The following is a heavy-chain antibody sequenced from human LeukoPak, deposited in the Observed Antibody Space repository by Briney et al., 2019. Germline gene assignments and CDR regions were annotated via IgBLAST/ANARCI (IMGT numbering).Heavy chain of an antibody. CDR3: ARVGDSSGYYYANYDYYYMDV. CDR2: INPSGGST. J-gene: IGHJ6*03. D-gene: IGHD3-22*01. V-gene: IGHV1-46*01. Sequence: ASVKVSCKXSGYTFTSYYMHWVRQAPRQGLEWMGIINPSGGSTSYSQKFQGRVTMTRDTSTSTVYMELSSLRSEDTAVYYCARVGDSSGYYYANYDYYYMDVWGKGTTVTVSS. CDR1: GYTFTSYY.